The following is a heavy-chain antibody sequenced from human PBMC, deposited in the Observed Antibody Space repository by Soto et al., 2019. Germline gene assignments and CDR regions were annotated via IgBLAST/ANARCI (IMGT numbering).Heavy chain of an antibody. V-gene: IGHV4-59*01. Sequence: PSETLSLTCTVSGGSISSYYWSWIRQPPGKGLEWIGYTYYSGSTNYNPSLKSRVTISVDTSKNQFSLKLSSVTAADTAVYYCARGYCSSTSCYPTLFDYWGQGTLVTVSS. CDR1: GGSISSYY. D-gene: IGHD2-2*01. J-gene: IGHJ4*02. CDR3: ARGYCSSTSCYPTLFDY. CDR2: TYYSGST.